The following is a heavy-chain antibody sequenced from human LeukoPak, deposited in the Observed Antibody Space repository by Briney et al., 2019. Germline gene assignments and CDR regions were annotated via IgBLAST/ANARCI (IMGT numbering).Heavy chain of an antibody. J-gene: IGHJ6*02. V-gene: IGHV3-48*01. Sequence: GGSLRLSCAASGFTFNSYSMNWVRQAPGKGLEWVSYIDSSSSTIYYADSVKGRFTISRDNSKNTLYLQMNSLRAEDTAVYYCARIVVPAASYYYYGMDVWGQGTTVTVSS. CDR3: ARIVVPAASYYYYGMDV. D-gene: IGHD2-2*01. CDR2: IDSSSSTI. CDR1: GFTFNSYS.